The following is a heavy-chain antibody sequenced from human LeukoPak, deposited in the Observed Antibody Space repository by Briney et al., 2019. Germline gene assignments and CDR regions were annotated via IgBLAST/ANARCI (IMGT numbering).Heavy chain of an antibody. V-gene: IGHV3-7*01. Sequence: GGSLSLSCAASGFTFRNYRMGWVRQAPGEGLEWVANTKPDGSAKYYADSVRGRFTISRDNAKNSLYLQMNSLRAEDTAVYYCARDRGFGQADVWGKGTTVTVSS. CDR1: GFTFRNYR. CDR3: ARDRGFGQADV. CDR2: TKPDGSAK. D-gene: IGHD3-10*01. J-gene: IGHJ6*04.